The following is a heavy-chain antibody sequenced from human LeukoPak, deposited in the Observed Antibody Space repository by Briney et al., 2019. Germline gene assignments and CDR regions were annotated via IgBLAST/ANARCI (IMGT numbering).Heavy chain of an antibody. Sequence: GGSLRLSCAASGFAFSSYAMNWVRQAPGKGLEWVSSISSSSSYTYYADSVKGRFTISRDNAKNSLYLQMSSLRAEDTAVYYCARPRDGYSYGGNLDYWGQGTLVTVSS. CDR2: ISSSSSYT. D-gene: IGHD5-18*01. CDR1: GFAFSSYA. CDR3: ARPRDGYSYGGNLDY. J-gene: IGHJ4*02. V-gene: IGHV3-21*01.